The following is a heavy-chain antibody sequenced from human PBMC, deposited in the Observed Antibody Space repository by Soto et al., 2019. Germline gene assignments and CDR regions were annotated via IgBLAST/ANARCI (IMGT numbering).Heavy chain of an antibody. J-gene: IGHJ3*02. V-gene: IGHV1-69*13. CDR3: ARGHLGGKSGAFDI. CDR1: GGTFSSYA. CDR2: IIPIFGTA. D-gene: IGHD2-15*01. Sequence: ASVKVSCKASGGTFSSYAISWVRQAPGQGLEWMGGIIPIFGTANYAQKFQGRVAITADESTSTAYMELSSLRSEDTAVYYCARGHLGGKSGAFDIWGQGTMVTVSS.